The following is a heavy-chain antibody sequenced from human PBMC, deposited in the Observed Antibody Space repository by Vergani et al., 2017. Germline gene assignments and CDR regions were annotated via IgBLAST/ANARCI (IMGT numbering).Heavy chain of an antibody. Sequence: QLQLQESGPGLLKPSETLSLTCSVSGTSISGSSDYWGWIRQPPGKGLEWIGSIFYTGTSYYNPSLESRATNSVDTSKNQFSLKLKSVTAADTAVYYSARQKDYYMDVWGKGATVTVS. V-gene: IGHV4-39*01. CDR3: ARQKDYYMDV. CDR2: IFYTGTS. J-gene: IGHJ6*03. CDR1: GTSISGSSDY.